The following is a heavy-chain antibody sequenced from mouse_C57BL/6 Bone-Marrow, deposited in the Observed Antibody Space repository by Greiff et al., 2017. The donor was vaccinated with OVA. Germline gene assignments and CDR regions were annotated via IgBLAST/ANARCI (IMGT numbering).Heavy chain of an antibody. D-gene: IGHD2-2*01. CDR3: AGDNYGYFFFDY. CDR1: GFPITSGYY. J-gene: IGHJ2*01. CDR2: ITHSGET. Sequence: VQLLESGPGLVKPSQSLFLTCSLTGFPITSGYYWIWIRQSPGKPLEWMGYITHSGETFYNPSLQSPISITRETSKNQFFLQLNSVTTEDTAMYYCAGDNYGYFFFDYWGQGTTLTVSS. V-gene: IGHV12-3*01.